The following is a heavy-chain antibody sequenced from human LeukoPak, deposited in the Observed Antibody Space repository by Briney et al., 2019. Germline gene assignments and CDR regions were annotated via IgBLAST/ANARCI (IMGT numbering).Heavy chain of an antibody. Sequence: PGGSLRLSCAASGFTVSSNYMSWVCQAPGKGLEWVSVIYSGGSTYYADSVKGRFTISRDNSKNTLYLQMNSLRAEDTAVYYCAREFDYDSYYYGMDVWGQGTTVTVSS. CDR1: GFTVSSNY. CDR2: IYSGGST. V-gene: IGHV3-53*01. D-gene: IGHD3-22*01. CDR3: AREFDYDSYYYGMDV. J-gene: IGHJ6*02.